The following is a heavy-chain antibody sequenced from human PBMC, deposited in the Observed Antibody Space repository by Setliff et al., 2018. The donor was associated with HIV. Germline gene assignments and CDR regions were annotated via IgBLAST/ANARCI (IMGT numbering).Heavy chain of an antibody. J-gene: IGHJ3*02. D-gene: IGHD6-13*01. Sequence: ASVKVSCKASGYNFNSFGINWVRQAPGQGLEWMGWISTYNGRTDYVQKLQDRVTMTADTYTSTAYMDLRSLISDDTAVYYCARGFSRWYGAFDMWGQGTVVTVSS. CDR3: ARGFSRWYGAFDM. CDR1: GYNFNSFG. CDR2: ISTYNGRT. V-gene: IGHV1-18*01.